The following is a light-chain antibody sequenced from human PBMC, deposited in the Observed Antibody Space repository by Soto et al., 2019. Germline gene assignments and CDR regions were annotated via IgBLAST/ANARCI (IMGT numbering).Light chain of an antibody. CDR2: TTS. J-gene: IGKJ1*01. CDR3: QRYKDFSWT. Sequence: DIHLTQSPSTLSASVGDRITITCRASQRISRWLAWYQQKPGKAPKLLIYTTSILESGVPSRFSGSGYGTEFTLTISSLQPDAFATYYCQRYKDFSWTFGQGTKVEIK. CDR1: QRISRW. V-gene: IGKV1-5*03.